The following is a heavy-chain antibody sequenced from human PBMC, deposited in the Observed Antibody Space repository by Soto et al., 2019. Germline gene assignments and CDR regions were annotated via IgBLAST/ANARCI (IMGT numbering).Heavy chain of an antibody. CDR2: VYYRGST. D-gene: IGHD5-12*01. J-gene: IGHJ4*02. Sequence: QVQLQESGPGLVKPSQTLSLTCTVSGGSISSGGYYWSWIRQHPGKGLEWIGYVYYRGSTYYHPSLKSRVTISVDTSKNQFSLQLSSVTAADTAVYYCARVTLMATIFDYWGQGTLVTVSS. CDR3: ARVTLMATIFDY. CDR1: GGSISSGGYY. V-gene: IGHV4-31*03.